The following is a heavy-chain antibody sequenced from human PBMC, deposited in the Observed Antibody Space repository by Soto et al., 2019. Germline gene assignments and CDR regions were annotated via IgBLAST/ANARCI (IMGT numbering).Heavy chain of an antibody. V-gene: IGHV3-30-3*01. CDR2: ISFDGNII. D-gene: IGHD3-9*01. CDR3: ARTFDTITYYFDY. Sequence: QVHLVESGGGVGQPGGSLRLSCAASEFSFSSYAMHWIRQAPGKGLEWVAVISFDGNIIHYADSVKGRFIISRDNSKNNLYLQMHSLSGEDTAVYYCARTFDTITYYFDYWGQGTLVTVSS. J-gene: IGHJ4*02. CDR1: EFSFSSYA.